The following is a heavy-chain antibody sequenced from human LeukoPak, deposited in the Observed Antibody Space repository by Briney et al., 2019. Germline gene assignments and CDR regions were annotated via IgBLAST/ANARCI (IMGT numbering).Heavy chain of an antibody. CDR1: GGSSSSDY. CDR3: ARFPYCSSTSCYRTGFGP. J-gene: IGHJ5*02. Sequence: SETLSLTCTVSGGSSSSDYWSWIRQPPGKGLEWIGYTYYSGSTNYNPSLKSRVIISKDTSKNQFSLKLSSVTAADTAVYYCARFPYCSSTSCYRTGFGPWGQGTLVTVSS. D-gene: IGHD2-2*02. V-gene: IGHV4-59*12. CDR2: TYYSGST.